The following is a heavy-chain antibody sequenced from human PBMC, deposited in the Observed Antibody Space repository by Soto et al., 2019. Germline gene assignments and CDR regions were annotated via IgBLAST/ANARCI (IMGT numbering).Heavy chain of an antibody. Sequence: PSETLSLTCAVYGGSFSGYYWSWIRQPPGKGLEWIGEINHSGSTNYNPSLKSRVTISVDTSKNQFSLKLSSVTAADTAVYYCARGRLPGYCSGGSCHSYYSYMAVWGKGTTVTVSS. V-gene: IGHV4-34*01. J-gene: IGHJ6*03. CDR2: INHSGST. CDR3: ARGRLPGYCSGGSCHSYYSYMAV. CDR1: GGSFSGYY. D-gene: IGHD2-15*01.